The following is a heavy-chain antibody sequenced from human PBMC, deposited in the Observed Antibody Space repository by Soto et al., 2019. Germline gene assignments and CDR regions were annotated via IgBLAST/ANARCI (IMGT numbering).Heavy chain of an antibody. V-gene: IGHV1-46*01. CDR2: INPSGGST. Sequence: ASVKVSCKASGYTFTSYYMHWVRQAPGQGLEWMGIINPSGGSTSYAQKFQGRVTTTRDTSTSTVYMELSSLRSEDTAVYYCARDQGDYYDSSGYLGPFDAFDIWGQGTMVTVS. J-gene: IGHJ3*02. CDR3: ARDQGDYYDSSGYLGPFDAFDI. CDR1: GYTFTSYY. D-gene: IGHD3-22*01.